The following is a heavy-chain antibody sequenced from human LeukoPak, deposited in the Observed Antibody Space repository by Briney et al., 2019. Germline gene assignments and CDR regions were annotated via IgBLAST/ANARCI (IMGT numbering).Heavy chain of an antibody. J-gene: IGHJ3*02. CDR2: INSKGGST. CDR3: ARERDSPYDFDALDI. V-gene: IGHV3-64*01. CDR1: GFTFNDYA. D-gene: IGHD3-3*01. Sequence: PGGSLRLSCAGSGFTFNDYAMHWVRQAPGKGLEYVAGINSKGGSTYYATSVKGRFTISRVNSKNTLHLQMGSLRAEGMAFYYCARERDSPYDFDALDIWGRGTMVTVSP.